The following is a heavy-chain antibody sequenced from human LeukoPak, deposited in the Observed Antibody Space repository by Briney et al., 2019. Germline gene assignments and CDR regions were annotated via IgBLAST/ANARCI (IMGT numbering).Heavy chain of an antibody. CDR2: ISGSGGST. J-gene: IGHJ4*02. CDR1: GFIFSSYA. CDR3: AKDSRDGYNFG. Sequence: GGSLRLSCAASGFIFSSYAMSWVRQAPGKGLEWVSAISGSGGSTYYADSVKGRFTISRDNSKNTLYLQMNSLRAEDTAVYYCAKDSRDGYNFGRGQGTLVTVSS. D-gene: IGHD5-12*01. V-gene: IGHV3-23*01.